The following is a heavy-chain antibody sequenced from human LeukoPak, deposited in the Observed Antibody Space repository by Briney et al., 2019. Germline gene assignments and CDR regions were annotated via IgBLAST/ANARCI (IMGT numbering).Heavy chain of an antibody. Sequence: SVKVSCKASGGTFSSYAISWVRQAPGQGLEWMGRINPILGIANYAQKFQGRVTITADKSTSTAYMELSSLRSEDTAVYYCARDRVGEGDYWGQGTLVTVSS. CDR2: INPILGIA. D-gene: IGHD3-10*01. J-gene: IGHJ4*02. V-gene: IGHV1-69*04. CDR3: ARDRVGEGDY. CDR1: GGTFSSYA.